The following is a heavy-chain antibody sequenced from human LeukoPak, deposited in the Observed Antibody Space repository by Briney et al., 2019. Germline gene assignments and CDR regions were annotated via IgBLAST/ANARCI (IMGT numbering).Heavy chain of an antibody. J-gene: IGHJ2*01. Sequence: ASVKVSCKASGYTFTGYYMHWVRQAPGQGLEWMGRINPNSGNTGYAQKFQGRVTITRNTSISTAYMELSSLRSEDTAVYYCARGRHGDYGDFDLWGRGTLVTVSS. D-gene: IGHD4-17*01. CDR2: INPNSGNT. CDR3: ARGRHGDYGDFDL. CDR1: GYTFTGYY. V-gene: IGHV1-8*03.